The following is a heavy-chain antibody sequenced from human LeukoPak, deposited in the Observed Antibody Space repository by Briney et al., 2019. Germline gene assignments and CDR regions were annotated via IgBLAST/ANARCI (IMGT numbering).Heavy chain of an antibody. D-gene: IGHD2/OR15-2a*01. CDR2: ISYGGSNK. Sequence: GGSLRLSCAASGFTFSSYGMHWVRQAPGKGLEWVGVISYGGSNKYYADSVKGRFNLSRDNSKNTLYLQMISLRAEDTAVYDCAKLARLSRNLLEWGDYWGQGTLVTVSS. V-gene: IGHV3-30*18. CDR1: GFTFSSYG. CDR3: AKLARLSRNLLEWGDY. J-gene: IGHJ4*02.